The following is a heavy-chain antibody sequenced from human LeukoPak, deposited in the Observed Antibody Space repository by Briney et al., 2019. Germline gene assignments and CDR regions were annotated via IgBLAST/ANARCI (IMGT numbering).Heavy chain of an antibody. D-gene: IGHD3-3*01. Sequence: GGSLRLSCAASGFTFSTYGMHWVRQAPGKGLEWVAFIRYDGSKQYYADSVKGRFTVSRDNSKNTLYLQMNSLRPEDTAVYYCAKGYGFGTDHWGQGTLVTVSS. CDR1: GFTFSTYG. V-gene: IGHV3-30*02. J-gene: IGHJ4*02. CDR3: AKGYGFGTDH. CDR2: IRYDGSKQ.